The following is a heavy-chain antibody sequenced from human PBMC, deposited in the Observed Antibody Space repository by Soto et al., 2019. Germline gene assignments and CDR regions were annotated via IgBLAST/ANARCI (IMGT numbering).Heavy chain of an antibody. CDR1: GSSFIGYY. J-gene: IGHJ5*02. CDR3: ARGVGGSGLNWFDP. Sequence: SATLSLTLTFSGSSFIGYYWTWIWQSPERGREWIGYIHYRGSANYNPSLISRLTVSVDRSKSQFSMKLASVTAGDTAVYYCARGVGGSGLNWFDPWGQGTLVTVSS. D-gene: IGHD6-19*01. CDR2: IHYRGSA. V-gene: IGHV4-59*12.